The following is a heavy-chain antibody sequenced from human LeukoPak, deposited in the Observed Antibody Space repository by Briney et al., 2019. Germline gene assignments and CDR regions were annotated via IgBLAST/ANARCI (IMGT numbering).Heavy chain of an antibody. Sequence: PGGSLRLSCAASGFTVSSNYMSWVRQAPGKGLEWVSVIYSGGSTYYADSVKGRFTISRDNAKNSLYLQMNSLRAEDTAIYYCARIMVATTREAFDYWGQGTRVTVSS. CDR1: GFTVSSNY. CDR2: IYSGGST. J-gene: IGHJ4*02. D-gene: IGHD5-12*01. V-gene: IGHV3-66*01. CDR3: ARIMVATTREAFDY.